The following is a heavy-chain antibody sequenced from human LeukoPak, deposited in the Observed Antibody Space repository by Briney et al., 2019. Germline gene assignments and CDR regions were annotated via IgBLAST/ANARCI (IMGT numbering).Heavy chain of an antibody. J-gene: IGHJ4*02. CDR1: GLTVSSNY. CDR2: IFSDGSA. Sequence: GGSLRLSCAVSGLTVSSNYMNWVRQAPGKGLEWVSVIFSDGSAYYADSVKGRFTISRDNSKNTLYLQLNSLRAGDTAVYYCASGRYAYWGQGTLVTVSS. CDR3: ASGRYAY. V-gene: IGHV3-66*01. D-gene: IGHD1-26*01.